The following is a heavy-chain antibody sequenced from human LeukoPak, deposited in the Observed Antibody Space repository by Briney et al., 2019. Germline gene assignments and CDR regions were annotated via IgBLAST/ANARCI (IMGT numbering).Heavy chain of an antibody. CDR1: GHSISTGYD. Sequence: SETLSLTCAVSGHSISTGYDWGWIRRPPGKGREGIGMMSHNRGTYYNPSLKRRDTISRETTKKQISLRVNSETAADTAVYYCASYYASGVSAYNYYGMDVWGKGTTVTVSS. V-gene: IGHV4-38-2*01. J-gene: IGHJ6*04. CDR3: ASYYASGVSAYNYYGMDV. CDR2: MSHNRGT. D-gene: IGHD3-10*01.